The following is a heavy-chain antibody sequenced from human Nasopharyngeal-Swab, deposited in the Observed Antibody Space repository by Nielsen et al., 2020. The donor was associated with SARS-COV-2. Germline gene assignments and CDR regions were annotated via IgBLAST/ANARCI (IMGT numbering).Heavy chain of an antibody. CDR1: GFTFSSYA. J-gene: IGHJ4*02. V-gene: IGHV3-23*01. D-gene: IGHD1-26*01. Sequence: GESLKISCAASGFTFSSYAMSWVRQAPGKGLEWVSAISGSGGSTYYADSVKGRFTISRDNSKNTLYLQMSSLRAEDTAVYYCASGSYADFDYWGQGTLVTVSS. CDR3: ASGSYADFDY. CDR2: ISGSGGST.